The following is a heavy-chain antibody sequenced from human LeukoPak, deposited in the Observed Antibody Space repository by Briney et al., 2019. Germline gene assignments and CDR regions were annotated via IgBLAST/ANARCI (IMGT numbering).Heavy chain of an antibody. V-gene: IGHV1-69*04. D-gene: IGHD3-10*01. CDR2: IIPILGIA. CDR1: GGTFSSYA. Sequence: VASVKVSCKASGGTFSSYAISWVRQAPGQGLEWMGRIIPILGIANYAQKFQGRVTITADKSTSTAYMELSSLRSEDTAVYYCASYGPGGLGPMVRGVTPLTFDYWGQGTLVTVSS. CDR3: ASYGPGGLGPMVRGVTPLTFDY. J-gene: IGHJ4*02.